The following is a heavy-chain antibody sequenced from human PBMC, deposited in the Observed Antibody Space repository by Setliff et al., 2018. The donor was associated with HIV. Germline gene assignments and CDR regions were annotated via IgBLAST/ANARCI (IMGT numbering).Heavy chain of an antibody. D-gene: IGHD5-18*01. J-gene: IGHJ6*03. CDR3: AKDQGYSYYLYMDV. V-gene: IGHV3-30*02. CDR1: GFTFSSYG. Sequence: GALRLSCAASGFTFSSYGMHWVRQAPGKGLEWVAVIWYDGNNKYYADSVKGRFTISRDNSKNTLYLQMNSLRAEDTAVYYCAKDQGYSYYLYMDVWGKGTTVTVSS. CDR2: IWYDGNNK.